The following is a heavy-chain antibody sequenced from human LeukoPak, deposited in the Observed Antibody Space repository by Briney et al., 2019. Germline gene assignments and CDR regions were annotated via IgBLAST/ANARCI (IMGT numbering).Heavy chain of an antibody. CDR3: ARGDGFTLYF. CDR2: ARAGPTET. Sequence: GASVKVSCTASGYSFSVYAVHWVRQATGQSLEWMGWARAGPTETPYSQKFQARLTITRDASANIAYMDLSSLRSEDTAVYYCARGDGFTLYFWGHGTPVSVSS. D-gene: IGHD5-24*01. CDR1: GYSFSVYA. J-gene: IGHJ4*01. V-gene: IGHV1-3*01.